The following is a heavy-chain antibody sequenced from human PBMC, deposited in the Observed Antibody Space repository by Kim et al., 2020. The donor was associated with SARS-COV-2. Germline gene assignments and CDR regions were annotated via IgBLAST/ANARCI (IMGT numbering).Heavy chain of an antibody. D-gene: IGHD3-22*01. J-gene: IGHJ6*02. CDR3: ARDPYYDSRV. Sequence: GGSLRLSCAASGFTFSNYTMHWVRQAPGKGLEWVSSISSSSSDIYYADSVKGRFTISRDNAKNSLYLQMNSLRAEDTAVYYCARDPYYDSRVWGQGTTVTVSS. CDR1: GFTFSNYT. V-gene: IGHV3-21*01. CDR2: ISSSSSDI.